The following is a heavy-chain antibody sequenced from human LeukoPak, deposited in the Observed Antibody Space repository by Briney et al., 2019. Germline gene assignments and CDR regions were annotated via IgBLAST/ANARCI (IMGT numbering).Heavy chain of an antibody. CDR2: IYPGDSDT. D-gene: IGHD6-13*01. CDR3: AIKCDSSWYSPFDY. CDR1: DTFSTSYM. J-gene: IGHJ4*02. V-gene: IGHV5-51*01. Sequence: RGASKKSCWDACDTFSTSYMNGWVRETAQKLEGRVGIIYPGDSDTRYSPSFQGQVTSSADKSISTAYLQWSSLKASDTAMYYCAIKCDSSWYSPFDYWGQGTLVTVSS.